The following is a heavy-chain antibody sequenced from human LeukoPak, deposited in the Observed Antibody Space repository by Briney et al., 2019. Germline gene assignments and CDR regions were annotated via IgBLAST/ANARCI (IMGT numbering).Heavy chain of an antibody. CDR1: GGSFSGYY. CDR2: INHRGST. CDR3: ARIVYYDSSGYYPYFDY. D-gene: IGHD3-22*01. V-gene: IGHV4-34*01. J-gene: IGHJ4*02. Sequence: PSETLSLTCAVYGGSFSGYYWSWIRQPPGKGLEWIGEINHRGSTNYNPSLKSRVTISVDTSKNQFSLKLSSVTAADTAVYYCARIVYYDSSGYYPYFDYWGQGTLVTVSS.